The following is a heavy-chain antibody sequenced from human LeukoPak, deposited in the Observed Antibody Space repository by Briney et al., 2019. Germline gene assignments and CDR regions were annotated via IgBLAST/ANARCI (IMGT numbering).Heavy chain of an antibody. V-gene: IGHV4-59*08. CDR2: INYSGST. Sequence: SETLSLTCTVSGGSISTYYWSWIRQPPGKGLEWIGYINYSGSTNYNPSLKSRVSISVDTSKNQFSLKLSSVTAADTAVYYCARLGGYCSSTSCYARRDYWGQGTLVTVSS. J-gene: IGHJ4*02. CDR3: ARLGGYCSSTSCYARRDY. CDR1: GGSISTYY. D-gene: IGHD2-2*01.